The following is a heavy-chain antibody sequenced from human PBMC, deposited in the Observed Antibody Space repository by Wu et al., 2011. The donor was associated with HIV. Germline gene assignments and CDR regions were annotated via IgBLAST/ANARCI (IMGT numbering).Heavy chain of an antibody. J-gene: IGHJ6*02. CDR3: AKDMSSGWYSRNYYYYGMDV. D-gene: IGHD6-19*01. V-gene: IGHV3-30*02. CDR2: IRYDGRNK. Sequence: FIRYDGRNKYYADSVKGRFTISRDNSKNTLYLQMNSLRAEDTAVYYCAKDMSSGWYSRNYYYYGMDVWGQGTTVTVSS.